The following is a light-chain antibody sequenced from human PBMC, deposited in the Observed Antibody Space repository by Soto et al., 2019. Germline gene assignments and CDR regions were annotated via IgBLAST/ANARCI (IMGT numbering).Light chain of an antibody. V-gene: IGKV3-20*01. J-gene: IGKJ1*01. CDR2: GAS. CDR3: QNYGISPPWT. Sequence: EIVLTQSPGTLSLSPGERATLSCRASQSISGTYLAWYQQKPGRAPRILIYGASNRATGIPDRFSGSGSGTDFTLTISRLEPEDFEVYYCQNYGISPPWTFGQGTKVEIK. CDR1: QSISGTY.